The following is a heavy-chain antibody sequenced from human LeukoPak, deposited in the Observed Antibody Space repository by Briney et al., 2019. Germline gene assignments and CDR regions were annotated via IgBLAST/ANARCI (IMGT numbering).Heavy chain of an antibody. Sequence: GGSLRLSCSASGFTFSRFWMSWVRQAPGKGLEYVALIKQGGSEIYHMDSVKGRFTISRDDATNSLYLQMNGLRVEDTALYYCARDRESESDSEGDYWGQGTLVTVSS. V-gene: IGHV3-7*01. D-gene: IGHD4-11*01. CDR1: GFTFSRFW. J-gene: IGHJ4*02. CDR3: ARDRESESDSEGDY. CDR2: IKQGGSEI.